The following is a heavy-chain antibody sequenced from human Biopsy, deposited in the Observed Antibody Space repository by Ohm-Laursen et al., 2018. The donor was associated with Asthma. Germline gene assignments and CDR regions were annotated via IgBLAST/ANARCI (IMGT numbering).Heavy chain of an antibody. J-gene: IGHJ4*02. Sequence: SVTVSCKSLVGTFNTYVIGWARQAPGQGLEWVGGINSVFGTTTYPQKFQDRVTITADDSTSTVYMELSSLRSEDTAVYYCARKAGSCISRTCYSLDFWGQGTLVTVSS. CDR3: ARKAGSCISRTCYSLDF. CDR2: INSVFGTT. D-gene: IGHD2-2*01. V-gene: IGHV1-69*13. CDR1: VGTFNTYV.